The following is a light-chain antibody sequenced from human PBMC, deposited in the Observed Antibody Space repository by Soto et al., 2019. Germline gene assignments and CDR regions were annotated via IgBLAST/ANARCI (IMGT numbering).Light chain of an antibody. CDR2: GAS. J-gene: IGKJ2*01. CDR1: QSLSSN. V-gene: IGKV3-15*01. Sequence: EIAMTQSPATLSVSPGERATLSCRASQSLSSNLAWYQKKPGQAPRLLIYGASTRATGIPARFSGSGSGTEFTLTISSLQSEDFAVYYCQQYSYWSHTFGQGTKVEVK. CDR3: QQYSYWSHT.